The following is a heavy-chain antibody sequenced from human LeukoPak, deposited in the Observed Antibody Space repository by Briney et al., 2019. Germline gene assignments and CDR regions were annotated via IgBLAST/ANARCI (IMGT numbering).Heavy chain of an antibody. CDR3: AKDPAHYSNYAWFDP. CDR1: GFTFSSYA. D-gene: IGHD4-11*01. V-gene: IGHV3-23*01. Sequence: HPGGSLRLSCAASGFTFSSYAMSWVRQAPGKGLEWASAISGSGGSTYYAHSVKGRFTISRDNSKNTLYLQMNSLRAEDTAVYYCAKDPAHYSNYAWFDPWGQGTLVTVSS. J-gene: IGHJ5*02. CDR2: ISGSGGST.